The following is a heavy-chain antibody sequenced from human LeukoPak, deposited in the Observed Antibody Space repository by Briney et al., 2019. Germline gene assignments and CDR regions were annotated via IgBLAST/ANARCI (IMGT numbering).Heavy chain of an antibody. D-gene: IGHD7-27*01. V-gene: IGHV3-72*01. CDR2: IRQKGDRYTT. J-gene: IGHJ4*02. CDR1: GFTFSSYP. Sequence: PGRSLRLSCAASGFTFSSYPMHWVRQAPGKGLEWVGRIRQKGDRYTTEYVASVKGRFVISRDDSKNSLFLQMSSLRAEDTAMYYCVRDNWGTDYWGQGTLVTVSS. CDR3: VRDNWGTDY.